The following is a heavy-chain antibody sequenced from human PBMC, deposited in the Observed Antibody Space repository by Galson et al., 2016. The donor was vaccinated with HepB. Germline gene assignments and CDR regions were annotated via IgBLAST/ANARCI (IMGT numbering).Heavy chain of an antibody. J-gene: IGHJ4*02. D-gene: IGHD3-22*01. CDR2: ISYDGSNK. V-gene: IGHV3-30*04. CDR3: AREDSSGYYYFDY. CDR1: GFTFSTYA. Sequence: SLRLSCAASGFTFSTYAMHWVRQAPGKGLEWVALISYDGSNKYYADPVKGRFTISRDNSKNTLCLQMNSLRAEDTAVYYCAREDSSGYYYFDYWGQGTLVTVSS.